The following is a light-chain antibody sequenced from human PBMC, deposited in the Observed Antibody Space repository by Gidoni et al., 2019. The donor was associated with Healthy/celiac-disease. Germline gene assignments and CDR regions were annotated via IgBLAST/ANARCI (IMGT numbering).Light chain of an antibody. J-gene: IGLJ2*01. CDR2: EVS. CDR1: SSDVGVYNY. CDR3: SSYTSSSTQV. V-gene: IGLV2-14*01. Sequence: QSALTQPASVSGSPGQSIPISCTGTSSDVGVYNYVYWYQQHPRKAPKLMIYEVSNRPSGVSNRFSGSKSGNTASLTISGLPAEDEADYYCSSYTSSSTQVFGGGTKLTVL.